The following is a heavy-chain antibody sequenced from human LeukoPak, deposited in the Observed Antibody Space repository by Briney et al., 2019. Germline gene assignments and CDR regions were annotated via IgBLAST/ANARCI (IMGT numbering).Heavy chain of an antibody. CDR3: VRDPDALDY. Sequence: GGSLRLSCAASGFTFSSYSMNWVRQAPGKGLEWVSYIRSSGATIYYADSVRGRFTISRDNAKNSVYLQMNSLRDEDTAVHYCVRDPDALDYWGQGTLVTVSS. CDR2: IRSSGATI. CDR1: GFTFSSYS. V-gene: IGHV3-48*02. J-gene: IGHJ4*02.